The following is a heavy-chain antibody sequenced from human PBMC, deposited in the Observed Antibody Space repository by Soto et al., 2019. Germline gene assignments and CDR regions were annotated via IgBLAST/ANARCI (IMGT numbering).Heavy chain of an antibody. V-gene: IGHV4-61*08. CDR2: IYYSGST. CDR3: ARHKRVDTASYDY. D-gene: IGHD5-18*01. Sequence: SETLSLTCTVSGSSISSGGYYWSWIRQPPGKGLEWIGYIYYSGSTNYNPSLKSRVTISVDTSKNQFSLKLSSVTAADTAVYYCARHKRVDTASYDYWGQGTLVTVSS. CDR1: GSSISSGGYY. J-gene: IGHJ4*02.